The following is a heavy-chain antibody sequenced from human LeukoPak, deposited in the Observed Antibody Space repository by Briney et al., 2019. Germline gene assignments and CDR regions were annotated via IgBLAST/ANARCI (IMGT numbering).Heavy chain of an antibody. V-gene: IGHV1-8*01. CDR2: MNPNSGNT. CDR1: GYTFTSYD. CDR3: AREYSSSSALDY. J-gene: IGHJ4*02. D-gene: IGHD6-6*01. Sequence: GASVKVSCKASGYTFTSYDINWVRQATGQGLEWMGWMNPNSGNTGYAQKFQGRVTMTRDTSISTAYMELSRLRSDDTAVYYCAREYSSSSALDYWGQGTLVTVSS.